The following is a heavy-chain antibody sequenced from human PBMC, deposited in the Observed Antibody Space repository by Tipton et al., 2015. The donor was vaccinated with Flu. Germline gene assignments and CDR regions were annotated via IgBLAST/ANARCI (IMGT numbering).Heavy chain of an antibody. Sequence: SLRLSCATSGFTFSHYWMNWVRQAPGKGPEWVANINQDGSEKHYVESVKGRFTISRDNAKSSLYLQMNSLRAEDTAVYYCARDRGRDGNTGWFDYWGQGILVTVSS. CDR2: INQDGSEK. CDR3: ARDRGRDGNTGWFDY. CDR1: GFTFSHYW. J-gene: IGHJ4*02. V-gene: IGHV3-7*01. D-gene: IGHD5-24*01.